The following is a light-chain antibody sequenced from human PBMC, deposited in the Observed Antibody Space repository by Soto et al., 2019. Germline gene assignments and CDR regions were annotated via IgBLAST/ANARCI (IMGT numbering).Light chain of an antibody. V-gene: IGLV1-51*01. CDR2: DDN. J-gene: IGLJ1*01. CDR1: SSDVGGNS. Sequence: QSALTQPASVSGSPGQSITISCTGTSSDVGGNSVSWYQQLPGTAPKLLIYDDNKRPSGIPDRFSGSKSGTSATLGITGFRTGDEADYYCGSWDSSLSAYVFGTGTKVTVL. CDR3: GSWDSSLSAYV.